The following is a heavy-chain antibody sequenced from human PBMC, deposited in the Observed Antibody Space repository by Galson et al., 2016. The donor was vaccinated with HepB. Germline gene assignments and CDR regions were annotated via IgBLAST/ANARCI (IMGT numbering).Heavy chain of an antibody. V-gene: IGHV3-74*01. Sequence: SLRLSCAASGFSFSQTWMHWVRKVSGKGLEWVSRIHSDAINTHYADSVKGRFTISRDNDKNTLYLRMSSLRFEDTAVYYCASNWYYAVDYWGQGTLVTASS. CDR3: ASNWYYAVDY. D-gene: IGHD3-3*01. J-gene: IGHJ4*02. CDR2: IHSDAINT. CDR1: GFSFSQTW.